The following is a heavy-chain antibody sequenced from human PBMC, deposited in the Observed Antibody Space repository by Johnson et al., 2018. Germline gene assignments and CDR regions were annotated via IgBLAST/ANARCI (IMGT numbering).Heavy chain of an antibody. CDR1: GFTFSNYG. V-gene: IGHV3-48*02. Sequence: VQLVESGGGLVQPGGSLRLSCAASGFTFSNYGMSWVRQAPGKGLEWVSYISSSSSTIYYADPVKGRFTISGDNAKNSLYLQMNSVRDEDKAGYYCARAIVGKGYFQHWGQGTLVTVSS. CDR2: ISSSSSTI. CDR3: ARAIVGKGYFQH. D-gene: IGHD1-26*01. J-gene: IGHJ1*01.